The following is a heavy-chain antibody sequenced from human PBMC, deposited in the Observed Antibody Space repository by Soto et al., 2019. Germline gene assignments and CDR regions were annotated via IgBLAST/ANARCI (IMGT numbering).Heavy chain of an antibody. CDR2: ISGSSRST. CDR3: ARHTSGWQYYDY. CDR1: GFNFSDRY. D-gene: IGHD6-19*01. Sequence: GGSLRLSCAASGFNFSDRYMNWIRQAPGKGLEWVSYISGSSRSTYFADSVKGRFTISRDNAKNSLYLQMNSLRAEDTAVYYCARHTSGWQYYDYWGQGSQVTVSS. J-gene: IGHJ4*02. V-gene: IGHV3-11*06.